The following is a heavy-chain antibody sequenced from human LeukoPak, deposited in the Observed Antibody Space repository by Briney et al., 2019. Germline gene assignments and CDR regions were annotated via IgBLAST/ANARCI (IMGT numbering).Heavy chain of an antibody. V-gene: IGHV4-38-2*02. CDR1: GYSISSGYY. CDR2: IYHSGST. D-gene: IGHD3-10*01. J-gene: IGHJ4*02. CDR3: ARGRFGELYRNFDY. Sequence: SETLSLTCTVSGYSISSGYYWGWIRQPPGKGLEWIGSIYHSGSTYYNPSLKSRVTISVDTSKNQFSLKPSSVTAADTAVSYCARGRFGELYRNFDYWGQGTLVTVSS.